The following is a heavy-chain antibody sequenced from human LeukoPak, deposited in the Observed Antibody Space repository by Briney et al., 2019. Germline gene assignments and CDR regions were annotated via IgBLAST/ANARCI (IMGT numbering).Heavy chain of an antibody. J-gene: IGHJ6*02. CDR3: ATSGYCSSTSCRLDYYYGMDV. Sequence: SETLSLTCAVYGGSFSGYYWSWIRQPPGKGLEWIGEINHSGSTNYNPSLKSRVTISVDTSKNQFSLKLSSVTAADTAVYYCATSGYCSSTSCRLDYYYGMDVWGQGTTVTVSS. CDR1: GGSFSGYY. V-gene: IGHV4-34*01. CDR2: INHSGST. D-gene: IGHD2-2*01.